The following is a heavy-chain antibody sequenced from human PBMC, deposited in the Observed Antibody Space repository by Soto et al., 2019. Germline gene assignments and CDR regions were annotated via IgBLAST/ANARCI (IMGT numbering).Heavy chain of an antibody. CDR2: INQDGTEK. J-gene: IGHJ4*02. V-gene: IGHV3-7*05. CDR1: GFTFTDYW. CDR3: VRKSPGDY. Sequence: GGSLRLSCAASGFTFTDYWMSWVRQAPGKGLEWVANINQDGTEKYSVGSVRGRFTISRDNARNSLYLQMNSLRAEDTALYYCVRKSPGDYWGQGTLVTVSS.